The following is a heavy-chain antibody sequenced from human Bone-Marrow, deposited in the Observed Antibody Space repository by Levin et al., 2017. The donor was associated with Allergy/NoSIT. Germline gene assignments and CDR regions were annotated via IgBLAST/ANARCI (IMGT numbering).Heavy chain of an antibody. CDR2: INPKSGGT. CDR1: GYTLTAYY. D-gene: IGHD3-10*01. V-gene: IGHV1-2*02. CDR3: ARDQAIYGSGSPDY. Sequence: GGSLRLSCKASGYTLTAYYIHWVRQAPGQGLEWMGWINPKSGGTKYAQKFQGRVTMTRDTSISTVYMEVSRPKSDDTGVYYCARDQAIYGSGSPDYWGQGTLVTVSA. J-gene: IGHJ4*02.